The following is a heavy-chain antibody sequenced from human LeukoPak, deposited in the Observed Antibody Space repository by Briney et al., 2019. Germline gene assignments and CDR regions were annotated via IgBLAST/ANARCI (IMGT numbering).Heavy chain of an antibody. CDR2: MNPNSGNT. Sequence: ASVKVSCKASGYTFTSYDINWVRQATGQGLEWMGWMNPNSGNTGYAQKFQGRVTITRNTSISTAYMELSRLRSDDTAVYYCARDRAMYSSSYFDYWGQGTLVTVSS. J-gene: IGHJ4*02. D-gene: IGHD6-6*01. V-gene: IGHV1-8*03. CDR3: ARDRAMYSSSYFDY. CDR1: GYTFTSYD.